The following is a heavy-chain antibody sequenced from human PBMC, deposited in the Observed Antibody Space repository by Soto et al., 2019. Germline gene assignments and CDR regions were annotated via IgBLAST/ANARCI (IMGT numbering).Heavy chain of an antibody. CDR3: ARDWAVAGIPALDY. J-gene: IGHJ4*02. Sequence: VQLVESGGGLVQPGGSLRLSCAASGFTFSSYGMHWVRQAPGKGLEWVAVIWYDGSNKYYADSVKGRFTISRDNSKNTLYLQMNSLRAEDTAVYYCARDWAVAGIPALDYWGQGTLVTVSS. CDR2: IWYDGSNK. CDR1: GFTFSSYG. V-gene: IGHV3-33*08. D-gene: IGHD6-19*01.